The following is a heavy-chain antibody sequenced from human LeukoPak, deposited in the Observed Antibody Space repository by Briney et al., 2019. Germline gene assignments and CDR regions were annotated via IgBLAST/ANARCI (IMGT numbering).Heavy chain of an antibody. CDR2: IYPADSDT. J-gene: IGHJ4*02. Sequence: GQSLKISCKGSGYSFTSHWIGWVRRLPGKGLEWMGIIYPADSDTKYSPSFQGQVTISADKSINTAYLQWSGLKVSDTAIYYRTRHPYFNILTGYYAVFDYWGQGTLVTVSS. CDR3: TRHPYFNILTGYYAVFDY. D-gene: IGHD3-9*01. V-gene: IGHV5-51*01. CDR1: GYSFTSHW.